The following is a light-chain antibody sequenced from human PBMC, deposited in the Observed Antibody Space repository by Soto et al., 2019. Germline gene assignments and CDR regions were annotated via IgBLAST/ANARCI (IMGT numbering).Light chain of an antibody. CDR2: GAS. CDR3: XXYGDFPFT. V-gene: IGKV1-33*01. CDR1: QDITNY. J-gene: IGKJ3*01. Sequence: DIQMTQSPSSLSASVGDRVTITCQASQDITNYLSWYQQKPGKAPKLLIYGASNLQTGVPSRFSGGGSGTDFTLTIRGLQPXDIATYXXXXYGDFPFTFGPGTKVEI.